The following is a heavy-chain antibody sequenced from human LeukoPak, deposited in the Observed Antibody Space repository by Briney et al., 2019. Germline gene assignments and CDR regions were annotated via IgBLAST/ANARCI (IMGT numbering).Heavy chain of an antibody. CDR1: GYTFTSYG. CDR3: AREPHYYDSSGYNSFDY. D-gene: IGHD3-22*01. Sequence: GASVKVSCKASGYTFTSYGISWVRQAPGQGREWMGWISAYNGNTNNAQKLQGRVTMTTDTSTSTAYMELRSLRSDDTAVYYCAREPHYYDSSGYNSFDYWGQGTLVTVSS. CDR2: ISAYNGNT. V-gene: IGHV1-18*01. J-gene: IGHJ4*02.